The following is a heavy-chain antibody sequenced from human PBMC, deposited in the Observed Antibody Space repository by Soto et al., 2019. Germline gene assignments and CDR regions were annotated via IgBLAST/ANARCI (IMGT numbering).Heavy chain of an antibody. CDR1: GYTFTGYY. CDR2: INPNSGCT. CDR3: ARGLRNIAVAVPVDNWFDP. D-gene: IGHD6-19*01. Sequence: VASVKVSCKASGYTFTGYYMHWVRQAPGQGLEWMGWINPNSGCTNYAQKFQGWVTMTRDTSISTAYMELSRLRSDDTAVYYCARGLRNIAVAVPVDNWFDPWGQGTLVTVSS. J-gene: IGHJ5*02. V-gene: IGHV1-2*04.